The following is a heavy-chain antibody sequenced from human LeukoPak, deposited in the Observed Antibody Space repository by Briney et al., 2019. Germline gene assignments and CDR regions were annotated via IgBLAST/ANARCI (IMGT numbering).Heavy chain of an antibody. Sequence: GASVKVSCKASGYTFTSYAMHWVRQAPGQRLEWMGWINAGNGNTKYSQKFRGRVTITRDTSASTAYMELSSLRSEDTAVYYCARRRSRYSSGWNDAFDIWGQGTMVTVSS. CDR1: GYTFTSYA. J-gene: IGHJ3*02. CDR2: INAGNGNT. V-gene: IGHV1-3*01. D-gene: IGHD6-19*01. CDR3: ARRRSRYSSGWNDAFDI.